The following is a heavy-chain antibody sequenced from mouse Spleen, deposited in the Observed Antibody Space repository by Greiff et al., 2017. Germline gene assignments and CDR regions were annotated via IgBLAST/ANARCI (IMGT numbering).Heavy chain of an antibody. CDR2: IWSDGST. CDR3: ARQGPYYYAMDY. CDR1: GFSLTSYG. Sequence: VQLQQSGPDLVAPSQSLSITCTVSGFSLTSYGVHWVRQPPGKGLEWLVVIWSDGSTTYNSALKSRLSISKDNSKSQVFLKMNSLQTDDTAMYYCARQGPYYYAMDYWGQGTSVTVSS. V-gene: IGHV2-6-2*01. J-gene: IGHJ4*01.